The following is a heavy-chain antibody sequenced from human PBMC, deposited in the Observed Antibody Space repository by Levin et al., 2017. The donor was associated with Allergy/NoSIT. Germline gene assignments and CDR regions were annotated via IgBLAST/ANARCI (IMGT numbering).Heavy chain of an antibody. Sequence: PSETLSLTCTVSGGSISSYYWSWIRQPPGKGLEWIGHIYYSGNTNYNPSLKSRVTISVDTSKNQFSLKLRSVTAADTAVYYCARGGIAAAGAEYFQHWGQGTLVTVSS. J-gene: IGHJ1*01. CDR1: GGSISSYY. V-gene: IGHV4-59*01. CDR3: ARGGIAAAGAEYFQH. CDR2: IYYSGNT. D-gene: IGHD6-13*01.